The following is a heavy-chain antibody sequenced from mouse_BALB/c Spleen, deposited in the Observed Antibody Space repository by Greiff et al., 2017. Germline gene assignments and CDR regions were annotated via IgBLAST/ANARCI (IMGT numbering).Heavy chain of an antibody. J-gene: IGHJ4*01. V-gene: IGHV5-17*02. CDR3: ARSGNPYAMDY. CDR2: ISSGSSTI. CDR1: GFTFSSFG. Sequence: DVKLQESGGGLVQPGGSRKLSCAASGFTFSSFGMHWVRQAPEKGLEWVAYISSGSSTIYYADTVKGRFTSSRDNPKNTLFLQMTSLRSEDTAMYYCARSGNPYAMDYWGQGTSVTVSS. D-gene: IGHD2-1*01.